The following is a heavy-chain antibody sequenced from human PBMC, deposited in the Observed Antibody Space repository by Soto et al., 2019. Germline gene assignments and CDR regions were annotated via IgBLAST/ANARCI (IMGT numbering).Heavy chain of an antibody. D-gene: IGHD3-3*01. CDR1: GYTFTSYG. J-gene: IGHJ6*02. CDR3: ARAGVYYAFWSGYYKNYYGMDV. V-gene: IGHV1-18*04. Sequence: SVKGSFKGSGYTFTSYGIRWGRQAPVQGLEWMGWISAYNGNTNYAQKLQGRVTMTTDTSTSTAYMELRSLRYDDTDVYYCARAGVYYAFWSGYYKNYYGMDVWGQGTKVTVSS. CDR2: ISAYNGNT.